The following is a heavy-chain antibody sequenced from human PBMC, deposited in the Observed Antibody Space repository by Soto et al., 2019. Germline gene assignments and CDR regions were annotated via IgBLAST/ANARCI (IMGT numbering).Heavy chain of an antibody. V-gene: IGHV1-18*01. Sequence: QVQLVQSGAEVKKPGASVKVSCKASGYTFTSYAISWVRQAPGQGLEWMGWISAYNDNTNYAQKLKGRVTMTTATTTGKAYMELRSLRSDDTAVYYCARDLPPVDYWGQGTLVTVSS. CDR3: ARDLPPVDY. CDR2: ISAYNDNT. J-gene: IGHJ4*02. CDR1: GYTFTSYA.